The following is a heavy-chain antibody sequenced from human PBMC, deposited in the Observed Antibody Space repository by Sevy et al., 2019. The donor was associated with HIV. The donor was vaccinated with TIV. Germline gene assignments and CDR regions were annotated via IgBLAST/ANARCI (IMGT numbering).Heavy chain of an antibody. CDR3: ARLFSCGGDCYYLDY. Sequence: GGSLRLPCAASGFTFRNYYMHLVRQAPSKGLEWVAGISHGGNYKNYADSGKVRFTISRGDFKNTLYLQMSSLRPEDTAVYFCARLFSCGGDCYYLDYWGQGALVTVSS. D-gene: IGHD2-21*02. V-gene: IGHV3-30*15. CDR1: GFTFRNYY. CDR2: ISHGGNYK. J-gene: IGHJ4*02.